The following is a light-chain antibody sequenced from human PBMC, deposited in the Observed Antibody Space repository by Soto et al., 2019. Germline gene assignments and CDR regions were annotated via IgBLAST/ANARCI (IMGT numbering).Light chain of an antibody. V-gene: IGKV3-15*01. CDR1: ESVSTN. J-gene: IGKJ2*01. CDR3: QQYHYWYT. Sequence: EIVMTQSPATLSVSPGGRVTLSCRASESVSTNLAWYHQKPGQAPRLLIYDASTRATGVAARFSGSGSGTLFTLTINSLQSEDFAVYYCQQYHYWYTFGQGTKLEIK. CDR2: DAS.